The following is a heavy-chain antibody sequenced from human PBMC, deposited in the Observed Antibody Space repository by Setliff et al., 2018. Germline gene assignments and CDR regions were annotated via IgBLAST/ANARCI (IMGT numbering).Heavy chain of an antibody. V-gene: IGHV3-21*01. CDR3: ARSEANGGHDPFDI. CDR1: GFPFRIYS. Sequence: GESLKLSCAASGFPFRIYSMHWVRQAPGKGLEWVSSISDSSFHIYYRDSVKGRFTISRDNAKNSLYLQMNSLRADDTAVYYCARSEANGGHDPFDIWGQGTMVTVSS. CDR2: ISDSSFHI. D-gene: IGHD5-12*01. J-gene: IGHJ3*02.